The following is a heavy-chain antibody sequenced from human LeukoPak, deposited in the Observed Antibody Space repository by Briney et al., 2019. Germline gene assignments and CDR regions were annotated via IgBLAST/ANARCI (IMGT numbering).Heavy chain of an antibody. CDR1: GGSFSGYY. V-gene: IGHV4-34*01. D-gene: IGHD3-9*01. CDR3: ARGYDILTGYFRFDP. J-gene: IGHJ5*02. CDR2: LIHSGST. Sequence: SETLSLTCAVHGGSFSGYYSSWIRQPPGRGLEWIGELIHSGSTNYNPSLKSRVTISVDTSKNQFSLKLSSVTAADTAVYYCARGYDILTGYFRFDPGGQGTLVTVSS.